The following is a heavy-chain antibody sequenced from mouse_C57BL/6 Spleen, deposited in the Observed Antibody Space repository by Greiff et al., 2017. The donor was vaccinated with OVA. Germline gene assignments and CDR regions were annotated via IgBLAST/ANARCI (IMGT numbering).Heavy chain of an antibody. J-gene: IGHJ3*01. CDR3: ARDHDYDYSWFAY. V-gene: IGHV3-6*01. CDR1: GYSITSGYY. Sequence: DVKLQESGPGLVKPSQSLSLTCSVTGYSITSGYYWNWIRQFPGNKLEWMGYVSYDGSNNYNPSLKNRISITRDTSKNQFFLKLNSVTTEDTATYYCARDHDYDYSWFAYWGQGTLVTVSA. CDR2: VSYDGSN. D-gene: IGHD2-4*01.